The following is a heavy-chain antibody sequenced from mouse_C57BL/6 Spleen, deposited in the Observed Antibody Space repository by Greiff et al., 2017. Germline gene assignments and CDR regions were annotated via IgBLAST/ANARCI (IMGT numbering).Heavy chain of an antibody. CDR3: ARYIRGNYLDY. CDR1: GFTFTDYY. D-gene: IGHD2-1*01. V-gene: IGHV7-3*01. CDR2: IRNKANGYTT. Sequence: EVHLVESGGGLVQPGGSLSLSCAASGFTFTDYYMSWVRQPPGKALEWLGFIRNKANGYTTEYSASVKGRFTISRDNSQSILYLQMNALRAEDSATYYCARYIRGNYLDYWGQGTTLTVSS. J-gene: IGHJ2*01.